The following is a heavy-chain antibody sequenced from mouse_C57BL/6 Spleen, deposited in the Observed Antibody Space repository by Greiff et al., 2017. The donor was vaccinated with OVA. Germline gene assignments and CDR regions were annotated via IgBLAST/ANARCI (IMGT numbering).Heavy chain of an antibody. CDR1: GYTFTDYY. CDR2: IYPGSGNT. Sequence: VQLQQSGAELVRPGASVKLSCKASGYTFTDYYINWVKQRPGQGLEWIARIYPGSGNTYYNEKFKGKATLTAEKSSSTAYMQLSSLTSEDSAVYFCARRGTTVVEEDYFDYGGQGTTLTVSS. V-gene: IGHV1-76*01. J-gene: IGHJ2*01. D-gene: IGHD1-1*01. CDR3: ARRGTTVVEEDYFDY.